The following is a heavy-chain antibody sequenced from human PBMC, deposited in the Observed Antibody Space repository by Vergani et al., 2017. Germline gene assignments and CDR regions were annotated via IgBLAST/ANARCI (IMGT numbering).Heavy chain of an antibody. Sequence: EVQLVESGGGLVKPGGSLRLSCAASGFTFSSYSMNWVRQAPGKGLEWVSSISSSSSYIYYADSVKGRFTISRDNAKNSLYLQMNSLRAEDTAVYYCARGRVPGIAAAGTLEFDYWGQGTLVTVSS. CDR3: ARGRVPGIAAAGTLEFDY. D-gene: IGHD6-13*01. CDR1: GFTFSSYS. CDR2: ISSSSSYI. J-gene: IGHJ4*02. V-gene: IGHV3-21*01.